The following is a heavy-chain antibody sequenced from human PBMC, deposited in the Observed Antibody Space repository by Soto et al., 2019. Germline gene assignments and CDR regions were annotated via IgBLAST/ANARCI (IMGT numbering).Heavy chain of an antibody. CDR1: GGSISSGDYY. D-gene: IGHD6-6*01. CDR3: ASVPASPAARLDY. CDR2: IYYSGST. V-gene: IGHV4-30-4*01. J-gene: IGHJ4*02. Sequence: QVQLQESGPGLVKPSQTLSLTCTVSGGSISSGDYYWSWIRQPPGKGLEWIGYIYYSGSTYYNPSLKRRVTISVDTSTNKFSLKLSSVTAADTAVYYCASVPASPAARLDYWGQGTLVTVSS.